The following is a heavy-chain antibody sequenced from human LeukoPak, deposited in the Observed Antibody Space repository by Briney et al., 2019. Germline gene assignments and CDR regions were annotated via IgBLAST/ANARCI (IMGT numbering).Heavy chain of an antibody. CDR1: GGSISSYY. D-gene: IGHD2-21*01. J-gene: IGHJ4*02. CDR2: IYYSGST. CDR3: ARVPLAYCGGDCYYSYFDY. V-gene: IGHV4-59*01. Sequence: SETLSLACTVSGGSISSYYWSWIRQPPGKGLEWIRYIYYSGSTNYNPSLKSRVTISVDTSKNQFSLKLSSVTAADTAVYYCARVPLAYCGGDCYYSYFDYWGQGTLVTVSS.